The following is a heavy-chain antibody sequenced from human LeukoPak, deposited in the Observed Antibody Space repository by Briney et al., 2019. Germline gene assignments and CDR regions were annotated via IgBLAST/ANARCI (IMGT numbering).Heavy chain of an antibody. CDR1: GGSISSYY. V-gene: IGHV4-59*12. D-gene: IGHD1-26*01. Sequence: SETLSLTCTVSGGSISSYYWSWIRQPPGKGLEWIGYIYYSGSTNYNPSLKSRVTISVDTSKNQFSLKLSSVTAADTAVYYCARGLKWELLRGYYYYGMDVWGQGTTVTVSS. CDR3: ARGLKWELLRGYYYYGMDV. J-gene: IGHJ6*02. CDR2: IYYSGST.